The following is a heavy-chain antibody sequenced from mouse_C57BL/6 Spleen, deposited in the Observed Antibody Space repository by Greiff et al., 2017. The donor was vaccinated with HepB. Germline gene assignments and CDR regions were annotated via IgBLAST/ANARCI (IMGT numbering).Heavy chain of an antibody. J-gene: IGHJ4*01. CDR2: VRLKSDNYAT. CDR3: TGYRYYSAMDY. V-gene: IGHV6-3*01. Sequence: EGKMVESGGGGGKPGGCMKLSCVASGGNFSNYWRNWVRQSPEKGLEWVAQVRLKSDNYATHYAESVKGRFTISRDDSKSSVYLQMNNLRAEDTGIYYCTGYRYYSAMDYWGQGASVTVSS. D-gene: IGHD5-5*01. CDR1: GGNFSNYW.